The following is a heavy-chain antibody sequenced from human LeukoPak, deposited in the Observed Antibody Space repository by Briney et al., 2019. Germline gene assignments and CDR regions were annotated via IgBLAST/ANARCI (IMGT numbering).Heavy chain of an antibody. V-gene: IGHV4-30-2*01. D-gene: IGHD2-8*02. Sequence: PSETLSLTCAVSGGSISSGGYSWSWIRQPPGKGQEWIGYIFYSGRTYYNPSLKSRVTISVDRSKNQFSLKLSSVTAADTAVYYCVRGGTVIVDSLAPWGQGLLVTVSS. CDR3: VRGGTVIVDSLAP. CDR2: IFYSGRT. J-gene: IGHJ5*02. CDR1: GGSISSGGYS.